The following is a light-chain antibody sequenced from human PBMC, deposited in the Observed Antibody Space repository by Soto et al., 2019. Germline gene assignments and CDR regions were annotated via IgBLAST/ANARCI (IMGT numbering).Light chain of an antibody. CDR1: QSISTW. CDR2: DAS. Sequence: DIQMTQSPSTLSASVGDRVTITCRAGQSISTWLAWYQQKPGKAPKLLIFDASSLESGVPSRFSGSGSGTEFTLTISSLQHDDFATYYCQQYNSYSRGTFGQGTKVEIK. J-gene: IGKJ1*01. V-gene: IGKV1-5*01. CDR3: QQYNSYSRGT.